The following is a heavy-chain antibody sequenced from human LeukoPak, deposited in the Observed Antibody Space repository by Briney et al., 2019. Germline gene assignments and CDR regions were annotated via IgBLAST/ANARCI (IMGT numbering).Heavy chain of an antibody. J-gene: IGHJ6*02. Sequence: ASVKVSCKASGYTFTSYYMHWVRQAPGQGLEWMGIINPSGGSTSYAQKFQGRVTMTRDTSTSTVYMELSSLRSEDTAVYYCARGSSWYSGGYGMDVWGQGTTVTVPS. V-gene: IGHV1-46*01. CDR2: INPSGGST. D-gene: IGHD6-13*01. CDR1: GYTFTSYY. CDR3: ARGSSWYSGGYGMDV.